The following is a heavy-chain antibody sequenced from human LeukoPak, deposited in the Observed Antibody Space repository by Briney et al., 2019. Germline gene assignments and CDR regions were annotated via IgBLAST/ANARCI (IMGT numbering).Heavy chain of an antibody. V-gene: IGHV3-7*01. CDR3: ARTTRPMNTVTTRVDY. CDR2: TKPDGSDK. D-gene: IGHD4-17*01. J-gene: IGHJ4*02. CDR1: GFTFSDYW. Sequence: PGGSLRLSCAASGFTFSDYWMTWVRQAPGKGLEWVANTKPDGSDKYYVDSVKGRFTISRDNAKNSLYLQMNSLRVEDTAVYYCARTTRPMNTVTTRVDYWGQGALVTVSS.